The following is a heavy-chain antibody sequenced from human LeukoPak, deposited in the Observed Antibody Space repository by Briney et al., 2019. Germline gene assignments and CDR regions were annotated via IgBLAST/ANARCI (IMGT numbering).Heavy chain of an antibody. CDR2: IYYSGST. Sequence: PSETLSLTCTISGASISSYFWSWIRQPPGKGLVWIGYIYYSGSTKYNPSLKSRVAISVDTSKNQFSLKLSSVTAADTAVYYCARGGNTFWDAFDIWGQGTMVTVSS. CDR1: GASISSYF. J-gene: IGHJ3*02. V-gene: IGHV4-59*01. CDR3: ARGGNTFWDAFDI. D-gene: IGHD3-3*01.